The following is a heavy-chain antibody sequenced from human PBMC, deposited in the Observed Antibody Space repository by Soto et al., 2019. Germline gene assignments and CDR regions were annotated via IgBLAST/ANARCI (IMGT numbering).Heavy chain of an antibody. J-gene: IGHJ4*02. D-gene: IGHD4-4*01. CDR1: GDSISSSSYF. CDR2: IYHSGTT. V-gene: IGHV4-39*01. CDR3: ARRNPSSPYFDY. Sequence: QLQMQDSGPGLVNPSEALSLTCTVSGDSISSSSYFWGWIRQPPGKGLEWIGSIYHSGTTYYNPSLKSPVTMSVDTSKNQFSLEVNSVTAADTAVYYCARRNPSSPYFDYWGRGTLVTVSS.